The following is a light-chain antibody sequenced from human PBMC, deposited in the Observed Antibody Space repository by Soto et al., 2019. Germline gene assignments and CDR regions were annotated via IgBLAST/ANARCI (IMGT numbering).Light chain of an antibody. CDR3: QQYNRWPRT. J-gene: IGKJ4*01. Sequence: EIVMTQSPATLSVSPGERATLSCRASQSVNSNLAWYQQKPGQAPRLLIYVASTRATGIPARFSGSGSGTEVTLTISSLQSEDFAVYYCQQYNRWPRTFGGGTKVEIK. CDR1: QSVNSN. V-gene: IGKV3-15*01. CDR2: VAS.